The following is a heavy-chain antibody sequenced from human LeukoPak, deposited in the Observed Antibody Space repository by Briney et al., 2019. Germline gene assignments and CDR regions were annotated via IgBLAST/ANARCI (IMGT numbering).Heavy chain of an antibody. V-gene: IGHV4-30-4*01. J-gene: IGHJ4*02. CDR1: GDSTSSSDNSY. CDR3: ARGHVWGSYVDY. Sequence: SETLSLTCTVSGDSTSSSDNSYWNWIRLPPGKGLEWIGYSYYTGTTYYNPSLKSRVIMSVDTPKNEFSLKLSSVTAADTAVYYCARGHVWGSYVDYWGQGTLVTVSS. D-gene: IGHD3-16*01. CDR2: SYYTGTT.